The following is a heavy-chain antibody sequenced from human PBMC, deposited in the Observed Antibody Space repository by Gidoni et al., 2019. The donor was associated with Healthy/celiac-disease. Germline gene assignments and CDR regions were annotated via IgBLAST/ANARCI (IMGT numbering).Heavy chain of an antibody. V-gene: IGHV1-69*01. CDR2: IIPIFGTA. D-gene: IGHD3-22*01. CDR3: ARDSYDSSGYYYAGPDAFDI. Sequence: QVQLVQSGAEVKKPGSSVKVSCQASGATFSSYAISWVRQAPGQGLEWMGGIIPIFGTANYAQKFQGRVTITADESTSTAYMELSSLRSEDTAVYYCARDSYDSSGYYYAGPDAFDIWGQGTMVTVSS. CDR1: GATFSSYA. J-gene: IGHJ3*02.